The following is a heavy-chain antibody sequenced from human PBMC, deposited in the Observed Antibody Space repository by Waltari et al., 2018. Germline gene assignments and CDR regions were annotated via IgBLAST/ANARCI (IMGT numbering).Heavy chain of an antibody. CDR1: GGTFSSYA. D-gene: IGHD3-3*01. CDR2: IIPIFGTA. J-gene: IGHJ3*02. CDR3: ARDRLITIFGVVTVDAFDI. V-gene: IGHV1-69*13. Sequence: QVQLVQSGAEGKKPGSSVKVSCKASGGTFSSYAISWVRQAPGQGLEWMGGIIPIFGTANYEQKFQGRVTITADKSTSTAYMELSSLRSEDTAVYYCARDRLITIFGVVTVDAFDIWGQGTMVTVSS.